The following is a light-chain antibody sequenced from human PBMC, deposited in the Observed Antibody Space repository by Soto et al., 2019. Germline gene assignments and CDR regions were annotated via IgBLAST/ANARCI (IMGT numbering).Light chain of an antibody. CDR2: GAS. CDR3: QQYNNWPPVYT. J-gene: IGKJ2*01. Sequence: EIVMTQSPATLSVSPGERATLSCRASQSVSRYLAWYQQKPGQAPRLLIYGASTRATGIPARFSGSGSGTEFTLTISSLQSEDFAVYYCQQYNNWPPVYTFGQGTKLEIK. V-gene: IGKV3-15*01. CDR1: QSVSRY.